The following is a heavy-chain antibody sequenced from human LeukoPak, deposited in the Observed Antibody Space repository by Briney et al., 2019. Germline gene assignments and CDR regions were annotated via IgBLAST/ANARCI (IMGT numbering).Heavy chain of an antibody. V-gene: IGHV3-48*01. CDR3: AKAAEYLAVGI. CDR1: GFAFSSYS. Sequence: GGSLRLSCAASGFAFSSYSMNWVRQAPGKGLEWVSYISSSSSTIYYADSVKGRFTISRDNAKNSLYLQMNSLRAEDTAVYYCAKAAEYLAVGIWGQGTMVTVSS. D-gene: IGHD6-19*01. CDR2: ISSSSSTI. J-gene: IGHJ3*02.